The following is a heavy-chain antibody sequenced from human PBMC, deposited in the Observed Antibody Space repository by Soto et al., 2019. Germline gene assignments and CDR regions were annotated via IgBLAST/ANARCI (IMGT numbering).Heavy chain of an antibody. CDR3: ARHGIVGATSSYYYGMDV. D-gene: IGHD1-26*01. J-gene: IGHJ6*02. CDR2: IYYSGST. V-gene: IGHV4-39*01. CDR1: GGSISSSSYY. Sequence: SETLSLTCTVSGGSISSSSYYWGWIRQPPGKGLEWIGSIYYSGSTYYNPSLKSRVTISVDTSKNQFSLKLSSVTAADTAVYYCARHGIVGATSSYYYGMDVWGQGTTVTVSS.